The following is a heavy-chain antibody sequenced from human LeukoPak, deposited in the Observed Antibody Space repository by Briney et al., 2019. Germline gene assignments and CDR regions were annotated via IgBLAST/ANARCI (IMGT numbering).Heavy chain of an antibody. CDR1: GYTFTSYY. V-gene: IGHV1-46*03. CDR2: INPSGADT. CDR3: AVGATDY. D-gene: IGHD1-26*01. Sequence: ASVKVSCTASGYTFTSYYMHWVRQAPGQGLEWMGIINPSGADTSHAPKFQGRVTMTWGTSASTAYVELNSLGSEDTAVYYCAVGATDYWGQGTLVTVSS. J-gene: IGHJ4*02.